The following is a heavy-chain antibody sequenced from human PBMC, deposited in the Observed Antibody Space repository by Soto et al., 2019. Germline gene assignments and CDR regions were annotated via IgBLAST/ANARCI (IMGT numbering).Heavy chain of an antibody. D-gene: IGHD2-8*01. CDR2: ISYDGSNK. CDR1: GFTFSSYG. CDR3: AKASGVYAIQGVFDY. Sequence: PGGSLRLSCAASGFTFSSYGMHWVRQAPGNGPEWVAVISYDGSNKYYADSVKGRFTISRDNSKNTLYLQMNSLRAEDTAVYYCAKASGVYAIQGVFDYWGQGTLVTVSS. V-gene: IGHV3-30*18. J-gene: IGHJ4*02.